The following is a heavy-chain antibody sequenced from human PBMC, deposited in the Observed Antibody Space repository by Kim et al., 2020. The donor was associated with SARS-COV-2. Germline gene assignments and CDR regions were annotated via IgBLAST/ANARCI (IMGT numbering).Heavy chain of an antibody. D-gene: IGHD4-17*01. CDR2: ISSSSSYI. CDR1: GFTFSSYS. V-gene: IGHV3-21*01. J-gene: IGHJ6*02. Sequence: GGSLRLSCAASGFTFSSYSMNWVRQAPGKGLEWVSSISSSSSYIYYADSVKGRFTISRDNAKNSLYLQMNSLRAEDTAVYYCTWGYGHLGGMDVWGQGTTVTVSS. CDR3: TWGYGHLGGMDV.